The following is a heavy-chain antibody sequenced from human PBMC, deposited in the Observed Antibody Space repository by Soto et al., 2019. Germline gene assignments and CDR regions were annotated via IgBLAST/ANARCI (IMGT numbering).Heavy chain of an antibody. D-gene: IGHD2-21*01. J-gene: IGHJ4*02. CDR1: GFTFSSYS. CDR2: ISSSSSYI. CDR3: ARDLEMIAIPLY. V-gene: IGHV3-21*01. Sequence: GGSLRLSCAASGFTFSSYSMNWVRQAPGKGLEWVSSISSSSSYIYYADSVKGRFTISRDNAKNSLYLQMNSLRAEDTAVYYCARDLEMIAIPLYSGQGTLVTVSS.